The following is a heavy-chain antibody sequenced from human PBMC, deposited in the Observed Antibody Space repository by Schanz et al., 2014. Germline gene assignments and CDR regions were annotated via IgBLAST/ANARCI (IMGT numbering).Heavy chain of an antibody. CDR2: LWHDGSKK. V-gene: IGHV3-33*06. D-gene: IGHD3-10*01. CDR1: GFTFSSYD. J-gene: IGHJ5*01. Sequence: QVQLVESGGGVVQPGRSLRLSCVASGFTFSSYDVFWVRQAPGKGLEWVAILWHDGSKKYYADSVKGRFTMSRDNSKSTLYLQMNSLRAEDTAVYYCAKQHIVRGVIYLNWFDSWGQGTLVTVSS. CDR3: AKQHIVRGVIYLNWFDS.